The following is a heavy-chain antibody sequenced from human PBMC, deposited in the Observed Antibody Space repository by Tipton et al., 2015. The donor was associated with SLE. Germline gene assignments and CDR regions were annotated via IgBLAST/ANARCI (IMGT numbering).Heavy chain of an antibody. V-gene: IGHV1-2*06. CDR2: INPNSGGT. Sequence: QVQLVQSGAEVKKPGASVKVSCKASGYTFTGYYMHWVRQAPGQGLEWMGRINPNSGGTNYVQKFQGRVTMTRDTSISTAYMELSRLRSDDTAVYYCAREDPVSGGSCYSYWGQGTLVTVSS. CDR3: AREDPVSGGSCYSY. D-gene: IGHD2-15*01. J-gene: IGHJ4*02. CDR1: GYTFTGYY.